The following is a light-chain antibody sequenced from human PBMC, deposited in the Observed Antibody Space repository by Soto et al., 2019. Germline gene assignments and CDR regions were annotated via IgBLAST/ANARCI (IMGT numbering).Light chain of an antibody. CDR1: QSVSNN. CDR3: QQYDNWPPWT. V-gene: IGKV3-15*01. CDR2: GAS. Sequence: EIVMTQSPATLSVSPGERATLSCRASQSVSNNLAWYQQKPGQAPRLLIYGASTRATGIPARFSGGGSGTEFTLTISSLHSEDFAVYYCQQYDNWPPWTFGQGTKVEIK. J-gene: IGKJ1*01.